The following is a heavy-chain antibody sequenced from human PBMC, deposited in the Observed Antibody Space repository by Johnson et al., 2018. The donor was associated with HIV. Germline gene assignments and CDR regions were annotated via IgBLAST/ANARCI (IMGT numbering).Heavy chain of an antibody. CDR1: GFTFSSFG. Sequence: QVQLVESGGGVVQPGRSLRLSCAASGFTFSSFGMHWVRQAPGKGLEWVAVIWYAGSDKYYADYVKGRFTISRDNSRNTVSLQMISLRAEDTAVYYCTRRSPYDAFDIWGQGTMVTVSS. CDR3: TRRSPYDAFDI. V-gene: IGHV3-33*01. CDR2: IWYAGSDK. J-gene: IGHJ3*02.